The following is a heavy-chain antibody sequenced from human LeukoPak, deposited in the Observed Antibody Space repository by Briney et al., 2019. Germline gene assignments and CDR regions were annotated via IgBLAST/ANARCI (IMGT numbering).Heavy chain of an antibody. CDR1: GFTFSSYW. V-gene: IGHV3-7*01. CDR2: INQDGGEE. Sequence: RGSPRLSCAASGFTFSSYWMHWVRQAPGKGLEWVANINQDGGEEYYVDSLKGRFTISRDNAKNSLYLQMNSLRADDTAVYYCARYCSIGSCFDYWGQGALDTVSS. J-gene: IGHJ4*02. CDR3: ARYCSIGSCFDY. D-gene: IGHD2-15*01.